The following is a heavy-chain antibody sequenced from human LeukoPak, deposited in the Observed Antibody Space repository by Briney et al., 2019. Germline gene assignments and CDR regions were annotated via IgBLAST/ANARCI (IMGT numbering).Heavy chain of an antibody. V-gene: IGHV4-59*08. CDR2: ISYSGST. CDR3: ARHPELYFFDY. CDR1: GASISSYY. Sequence: PSETLSPTCTVSGASISSYYWSWIRQPPGKGLEWIGYISYSGSTNYNPSLKSRVTISADTSKIQVSLTLSSVTAADTAVYYCARHPELYFFDYWGQGTLVTVSS. J-gene: IGHJ4*02. D-gene: IGHD3-10*01.